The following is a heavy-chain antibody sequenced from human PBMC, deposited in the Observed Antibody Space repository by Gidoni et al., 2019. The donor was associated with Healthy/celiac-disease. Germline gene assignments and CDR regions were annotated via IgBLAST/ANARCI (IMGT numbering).Heavy chain of an antibody. J-gene: IGHJ5*02. V-gene: IGHV1-69*01. CDR1: GGTFSSYA. CDR3: ASCPRGLYSSGPPCPDGNPWFDP. CDR2: IIPIFGTA. Sequence: QVQLVQSGAEVKKPGSSVKVSCKASGGTFSSYAISWVRQAPGQGLEWMGGIIPIFGTANYAQKFQGRVTITADESTSTAYMELSSLRSEDTAVYYCASCPRGLYSSGPPCPDGNPWFDPWGQGTLVTVSS. D-gene: IGHD6-19*01.